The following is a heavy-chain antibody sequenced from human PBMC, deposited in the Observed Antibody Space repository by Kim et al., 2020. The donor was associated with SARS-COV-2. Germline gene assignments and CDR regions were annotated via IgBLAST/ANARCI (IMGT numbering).Heavy chain of an antibody. CDR3: ARVRVDYYDSSGYYSPDAFDI. D-gene: IGHD3-22*01. V-gene: IGHV4-4*02. Sequence: SETLSLTCAVSGGSISSSNWWSWVRQPPGKGLEWIGEIYHSGSTNYNPSLKSRVTISVDKSKNQFSLKLSSVTAADTAVYYCARVRVDYYDSSGYYSPDAFDIWGHGTMVTVSS. CDR1: GGSISSSNW. J-gene: IGHJ3*02. CDR2: IYHSGST.